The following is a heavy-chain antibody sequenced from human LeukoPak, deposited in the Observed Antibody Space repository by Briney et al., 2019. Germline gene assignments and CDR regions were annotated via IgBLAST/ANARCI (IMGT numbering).Heavy chain of an antibody. V-gene: IGHV3-30-3*01. J-gene: IGHJ4*02. D-gene: IGHD6-13*01. CDR3: AREGVHIAAAGPKLFDY. Sequence: GGSLRLSCAASGFTFSSYAMHWVRQAPGKGLGWVAVISYDGSNKYYADSVKGRFTISRDNSKNTLYLQMNSLRAEDTAVYYCAREGVHIAAAGPKLFDYWGQGTLVTVSS. CDR2: ISYDGSNK. CDR1: GFTFSSYA.